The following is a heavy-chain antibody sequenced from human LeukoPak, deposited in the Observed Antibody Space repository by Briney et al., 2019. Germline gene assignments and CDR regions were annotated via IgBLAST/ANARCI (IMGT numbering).Heavy chain of an antibody. D-gene: IGHD3-10*01. Sequence: GASVKVSCKASGYMFTNYGIIWVRQAPGQGLEWMGWISPYNGNTDYAQTLQGRVTMTTDTSTSTAYMELRRLRSDDTATYYCVRDLYEGLEELIFIYGLDVWGQGTTVTVSS. CDR1: GYMFTNYG. J-gene: IGHJ6*02. V-gene: IGHV1-18*01. CDR2: ISPYNGNT. CDR3: VRDLYEGLEELIFIYGLDV.